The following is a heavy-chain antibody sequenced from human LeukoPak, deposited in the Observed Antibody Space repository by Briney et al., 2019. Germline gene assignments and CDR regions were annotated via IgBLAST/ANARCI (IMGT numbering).Heavy chain of an antibody. Sequence: GGSLRLSCAASKFTFSHYSMHWVRQAPGKGLEWVAVIWNDGSSQYYADSVKGRFTVSRDNSQKTLYLQINGLRPEDTAVYYCAKDAERGFDYSNSLDKWGQGTLVTVSS. D-gene: IGHD4-11*01. CDR1: KFTFSHYS. J-gene: IGHJ4*02. CDR2: IWNDGSSQ. V-gene: IGHV3-33*06. CDR3: AKDAERGFDYSNSLDK.